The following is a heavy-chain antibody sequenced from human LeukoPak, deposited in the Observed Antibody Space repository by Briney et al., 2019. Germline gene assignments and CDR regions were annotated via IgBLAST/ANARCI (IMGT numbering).Heavy chain of an antibody. CDR2: IYTSGST. D-gene: IGHD3-3*01. V-gene: IGHV4-4*07. CDR3: AKDFADAFDI. Sequence: NTSETLSLTCTVSGGSISSYYWSWIRQPAGKGLEWIGRIYTSGSTNYNPSLKSRVTMSVDTSKNQFSLKLSSVTAADTAVYYCAKDFADAFDIWDQGTMVTVSS. J-gene: IGHJ3*02. CDR1: GGSISSYY.